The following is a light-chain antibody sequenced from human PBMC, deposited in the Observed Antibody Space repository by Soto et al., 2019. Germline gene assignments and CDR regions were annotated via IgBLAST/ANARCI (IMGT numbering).Light chain of an antibody. V-gene: IGKV3-20*01. CDR2: GAS. CDR1: QSVSSSY. J-gene: IGKJ3*01. Sequence: EIVLTHSPGTLSLSPWERATLSFSASQSVSSSYLAWYQQKPGQAPRLLIYGASSRATGIPDRFSGSGSGTDFTLTISRLEPEDFAVYYCQQYGSSFTFGPGTKVDI. CDR3: QQYGSSFT.